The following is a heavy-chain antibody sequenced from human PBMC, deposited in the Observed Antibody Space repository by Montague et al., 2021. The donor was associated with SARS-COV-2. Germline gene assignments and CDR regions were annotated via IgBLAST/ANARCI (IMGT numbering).Heavy chain of an antibody. Sequence: SETLSLTCIVSGESIDRDTYYWGWIRQSPGKGLEWIGSLSSSGSTYYNPSLRGRVTISMDTSKNHFSLKVNSVTATDTAVYFCAGPGSVSGWFYFDDWGQGTLVSVSS. D-gene: IGHD6-19*01. CDR3: AGPGSVSGWFYFDD. J-gene: IGHJ4*02. CDR2: LSSSGST. V-gene: IGHV4-39*02. CDR1: GESIDRDTYY.